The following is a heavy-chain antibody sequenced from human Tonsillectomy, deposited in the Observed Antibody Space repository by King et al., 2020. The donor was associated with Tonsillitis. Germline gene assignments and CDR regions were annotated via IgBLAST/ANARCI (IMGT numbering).Heavy chain of an antibody. CDR1: GFTFSSYA. Sequence: VQLVESGGGLVQPGGSLRLSCAASGFTFSSYAMSWVRQAPGKGLEWVSAISGSGGSTYYADSVKGRVTVSRDNSKNALYLQMNSLRAEDTAVYYCAKAYLNSYSDILTGYSNWGQGTLVTVSS. D-gene: IGHD3-9*01. CDR2: ISGSGGST. J-gene: IGHJ4*02. CDR3: AKAYLNSYSDILTGYSN. V-gene: IGHV3-23*04.